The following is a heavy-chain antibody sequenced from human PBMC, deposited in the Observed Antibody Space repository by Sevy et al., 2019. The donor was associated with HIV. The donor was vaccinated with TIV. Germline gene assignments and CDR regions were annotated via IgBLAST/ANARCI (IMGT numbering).Heavy chain of an antibody. CDR1: GFTFSSYD. D-gene: IGHD4-17*01. V-gene: IGHV3-48*03. Sequence: GGSLRVSCAASGFTFSSYDMNWVRQAPGKGLEWVSYISNSGTTISYSDSVRGRFSISRDNARNSLYLQMNSLRAEDTAVSYCARDLPPSATTVAHFDYWGQGTLVTVSS. CDR2: ISNSGTTI. CDR3: ARDLPPSATTVAHFDY. J-gene: IGHJ4*02.